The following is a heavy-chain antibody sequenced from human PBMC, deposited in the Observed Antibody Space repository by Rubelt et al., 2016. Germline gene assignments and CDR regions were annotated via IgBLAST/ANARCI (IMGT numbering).Heavy chain of an antibody. CDR3: ARSPRYDFEDNWFDP. D-gene: IGHD3-3*01. J-gene: IGHJ5*02. CDR2: INPSGGST. CDR1: GYTFTSYY. V-gene: IGHV1-46*01. Sequence: QVQLVQSGAEVKKPGASVKVSCKASGYTFTSYYMHWVRQAPGQGLEWMGIINPSGGSTSYRQKLHGRVTMTRDTSTSTVYMELSSLRSEDTAVYYCARSPRYDFEDNWFDPWGQGTLVTVSS.